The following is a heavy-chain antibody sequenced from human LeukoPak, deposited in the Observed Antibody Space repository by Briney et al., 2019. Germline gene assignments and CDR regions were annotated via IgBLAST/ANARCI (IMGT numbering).Heavy chain of an antibody. V-gene: IGHV4-31*03. D-gene: IGHD6-13*01. CDR3: ARDYSRHLGYFQH. CDR2: IYYSGNT. CDR1: GGPFSSVDYF. Sequence: AQTLSLTCTVSGGPFSSVDYFWHWTRPHPGKGLGWIWYIYYSGNTYSNPSLKSRVAISVDTSKNHFSLKLDSVTAADTAVYYCARDYSRHLGYFQHWGQGTVITVSS. J-gene: IGHJ1*01.